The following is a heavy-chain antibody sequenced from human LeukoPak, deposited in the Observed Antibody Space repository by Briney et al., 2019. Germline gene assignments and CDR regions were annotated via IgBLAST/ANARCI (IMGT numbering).Heavy chain of an antibody. CDR1: GFTFSSYA. CDR3: RYYYDSSGYYYYFDY. Sequence: GGSLRLSCAASGFTFSSYAMSWVRQAPGKGLEWVSAISGSGGSTYYADSVKGRFTISRDNSKNTLYLQMNSLRAEDTAVYYCRYYYDSSGYYYYFDYWGQGTLVTVSS. CDR2: ISGSGGST. D-gene: IGHD3-22*01. J-gene: IGHJ4*02. V-gene: IGHV3-23*01.